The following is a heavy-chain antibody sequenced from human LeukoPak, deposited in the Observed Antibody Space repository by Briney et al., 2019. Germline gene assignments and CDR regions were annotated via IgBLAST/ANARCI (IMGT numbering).Heavy chain of an antibody. CDR2: IYHSGST. CDR1: GGSISSGGYS. V-gene: IGHV4-30-2*01. J-gene: IGHJ3*02. D-gene: IGHD2-2*01. Sequence: SSETLSLTCAVSGGSISSGGYSWSWIRQPPGKGLEWIGYIYHSGSTYYNPSLKSRVTISVDRSKNQFSLKLSSVTAADTAVYYCARALGYCSSTSCYPDAFDIWGQGTMVTVSS. CDR3: ARALGYCSSTSCYPDAFDI.